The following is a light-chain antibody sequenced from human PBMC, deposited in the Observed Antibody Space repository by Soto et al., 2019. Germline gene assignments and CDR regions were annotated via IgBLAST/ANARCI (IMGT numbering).Light chain of an antibody. Sequence: VLTQSPGTLSLSPGESATLSCRASQTVSITYLTWYQQKPGQAPRLLIFGASKRATGIPDRFSGSGSGRDFTLTISGLEPEDFAVYYCQQRRSWQVTFGQGTRLEI. J-gene: IGKJ5*01. V-gene: IGKV3D-20*02. CDR3: QQRRSWQVT. CDR1: QTVSITY. CDR2: GAS.